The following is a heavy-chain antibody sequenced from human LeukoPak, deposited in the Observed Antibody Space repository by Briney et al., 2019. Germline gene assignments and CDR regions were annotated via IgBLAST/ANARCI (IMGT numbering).Heavy chain of an antibody. CDR2: ISGSGGST. CDR3: AKDHTVSITYYFDY. Sequence: GGSLRLSCAASGFTFRNYFMSWVRQAPGKGLDWVSGISGSGGSTYYADSVKGRFTISRDNSKNTLYLQMNSLRAEDTAVYYCAKDHTVSITYYFDYWGQGTLVTVSS. V-gene: IGHV3-23*01. CDR1: GFTFRNYF. J-gene: IGHJ4*02. D-gene: IGHD1-20*01.